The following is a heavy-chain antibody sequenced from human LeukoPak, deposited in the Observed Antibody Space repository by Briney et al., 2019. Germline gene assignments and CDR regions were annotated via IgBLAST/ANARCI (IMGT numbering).Heavy chain of an antibody. Sequence: ETLSLTCTVSGGSISSSSYYWGWIRQAPGKGLVWVSRINSDGSSTSYADSVKGRFTISRDNAKNTLYLQMNSLRAEDTAVYYCASRIAAPFDYWGQGTLVTVSS. J-gene: IGHJ4*02. V-gene: IGHV3-74*01. CDR2: INSDGSST. D-gene: IGHD6-6*01. CDR3: ASRIAAPFDY. CDR1: GGSISSSSYY.